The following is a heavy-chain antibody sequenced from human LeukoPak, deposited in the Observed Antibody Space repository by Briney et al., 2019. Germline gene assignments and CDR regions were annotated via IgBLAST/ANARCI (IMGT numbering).Heavy chain of an antibody. CDR1: GGSFSGYY. V-gene: IGHV4-34*01. D-gene: IGHD3-3*01. CDR2: INHSGST. CDR3: ARAYYDFWSALKGAFDI. Sequence: PSETLSLTCAVYGGSFSGYYWSWIRQPPGKGLEWIGEINHSGSTNYNPSLKSRVTISVDTSKNQFSLKLSSVTAAGTAVYYCARAYYDFWSALKGAFDIWGQGTVVTVSS. J-gene: IGHJ3*02.